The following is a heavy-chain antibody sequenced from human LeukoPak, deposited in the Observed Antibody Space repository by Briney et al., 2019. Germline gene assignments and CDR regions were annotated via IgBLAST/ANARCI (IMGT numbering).Heavy chain of an antibody. CDR2: IIPIFGTA. J-gene: IGHJ4*02. CDR1: GGTFSSYA. V-gene: IGHV1-69*05. Sequence: ASVKVSCKASGGTFSSYAISWVRQAPGQGLEWMGGIIPIFGTANYAQKFQGRVTITTDESTSTAYMELSSLRSEDTAVYYCARGSAGTTVRPFDYWGQGTLVTVSS. CDR3: ARGSAGTTVRPFDY. D-gene: IGHD6-13*01.